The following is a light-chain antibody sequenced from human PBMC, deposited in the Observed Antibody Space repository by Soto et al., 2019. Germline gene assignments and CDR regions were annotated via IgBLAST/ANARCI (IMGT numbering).Light chain of an antibody. CDR1: QSISSW. J-gene: IGKJ5*01. V-gene: IGKV1-5*03. CDR2: KAS. CDR3: QQYNSYST. Sequence: DIQMTQSPFTLSASVGDRVTITCRASQSISSWLAWYQQKPGKAPKLLIYKASSLESGVPSRFSGSGSWTEFTLTISSLQPDDFATYYCQQYNSYSTFGQGTRLEIK.